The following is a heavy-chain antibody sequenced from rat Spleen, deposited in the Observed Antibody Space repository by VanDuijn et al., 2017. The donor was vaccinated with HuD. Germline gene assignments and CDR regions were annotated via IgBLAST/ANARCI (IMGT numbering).Heavy chain of an antibody. J-gene: IGHJ3*01. CDR1: GFTFSNYG. Sequence: EVQLVESGGGLVQPGRSMKLSCAASGFTFSNYGMAWVRQAPTKGLEWVAIISYDGNILYYRDSVRARFTISRDNAKSTLNLQMDSLRSEDTATYYCATIITTTGFAYWGQGTLVTVSS. D-gene: IGHD1-10*01. CDR2: ISYDGNIL. V-gene: IGHV5-29*01. CDR3: ATIITTTGFAY.